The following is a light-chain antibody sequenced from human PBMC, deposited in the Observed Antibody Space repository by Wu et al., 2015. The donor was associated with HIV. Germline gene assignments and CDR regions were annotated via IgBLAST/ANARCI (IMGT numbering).Light chain of an antibody. V-gene: IGKV3-20*01. Sequence: EIVLIQSPVTLSLSPGESATLSCRASQSVSINYLAWYQQKPGQAPRLLIYGASSRATGIPDRFSGSGSGTDFTLTTSRLEPQDFAVYYCQQFRTSPRTFGQGTKVEIK. J-gene: IGKJ1*01. CDR3: QQFRTSPRT. CDR1: QSVSINY. CDR2: GAS.